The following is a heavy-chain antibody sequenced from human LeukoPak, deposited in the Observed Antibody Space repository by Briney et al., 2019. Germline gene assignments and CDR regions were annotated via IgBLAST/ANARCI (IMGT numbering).Heavy chain of an antibody. CDR2: INHSGST. V-gene: IGHV4-34*01. CDR3: ARGGRRITIFGGAINKGYYFDY. CDR1: GGSFSGYY. J-gene: IGHJ4*02. D-gene: IGHD3-3*01. Sequence: PSETLSLTCAVYGGSFSGYYWSWIRQPPGKGLEWIGEINHSGSTNYNPSLKSRVTISVDTSKNQFSLKLSSVTAADTAVYYCARGGRRITIFGGAINKGYYFDYWGQGTLVTVSS.